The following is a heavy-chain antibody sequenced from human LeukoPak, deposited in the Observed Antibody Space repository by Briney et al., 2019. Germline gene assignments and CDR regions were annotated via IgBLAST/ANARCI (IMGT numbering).Heavy chain of an antibody. D-gene: IGHD6-13*01. CDR1: GLMFNGYW. Sequence: PGGSLRLSCAASGLMFNGYWVHWFRQVPGKGLVWVSEINPAGNKKNYADSVWGRFTVSRDNAKDTVYLQMDRVSVGDTAVYYWARGTVGAPGFDYWGQGTLVSVSS. V-gene: IGHV3-74*01. J-gene: IGHJ4*02. CDR3: ARGTVGAPGFDY. CDR2: INPAGNKK.